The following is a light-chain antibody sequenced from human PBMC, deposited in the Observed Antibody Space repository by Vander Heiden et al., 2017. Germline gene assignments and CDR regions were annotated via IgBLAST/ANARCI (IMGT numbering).Light chain of an antibody. J-gene: IGKJ5*01. Sequence: EIVMTQSPATLSVSPGERATLPCRASRSVSSNLAWYQQKPGQAPRLLIYGASTRATGIPARFSGSGSGTEFTLTISSLQSEDFAVYYCQQYNDWPPSITFGQGTRLEIK. CDR1: RSVSSN. CDR2: GAS. CDR3: QQYNDWPPSIT. V-gene: IGKV3-15*01.